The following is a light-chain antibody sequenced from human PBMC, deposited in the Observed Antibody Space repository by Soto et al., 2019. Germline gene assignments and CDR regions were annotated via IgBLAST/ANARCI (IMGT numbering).Light chain of an antibody. CDR2: DAS. J-gene: IGKJ1*01. CDR3: QQYTNTNNPWM. V-gene: IGKV1-5*01. Sequence: IQMTQSPSTLSGSLGDRVTITCRASQTISSWLAWYQQKPVKAPKLLVYDASTLQSGVASRFSGSGSGTEFTLIISGLQPDDSATYYCQQYTNTNNPWMFGQGTKVDI. CDR1: QTISSW.